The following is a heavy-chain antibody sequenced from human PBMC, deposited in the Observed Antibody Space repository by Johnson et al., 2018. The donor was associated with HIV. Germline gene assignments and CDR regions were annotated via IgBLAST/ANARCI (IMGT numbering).Heavy chain of an antibody. CDR2: ISYDGSNK. CDR1: GFTFSSYG. D-gene: IGHD3-22*01. Sequence: QVQLVESGGGVVQPGWSLRLSCAASGFTFSSYGMHWVRQAPGKGLEWVAVISYDGSNKYYADSVKGRFTISRDNAKNSLYLQMNSLGAEDTAVYYCARDRAIVVAYDAFDIWGQGTMVTVSS. CDR3: ARDRAIVVAYDAFDI. V-gene: IGHV3-30*03. J-gene: IGHJ3*02.